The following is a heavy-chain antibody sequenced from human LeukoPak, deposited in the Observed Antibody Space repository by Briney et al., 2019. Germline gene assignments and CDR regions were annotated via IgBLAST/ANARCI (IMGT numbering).Heavy chain of an antibody. D-gene: IGHD3-3*01. Sequence: ASVKVSCKASGYTFTSYGISWVRQAPGQGLEWMGWISAYNGNTNYAQKLQGRVTMTTDTSTSTAYMELRSLRSDDTAVYYCARDGRENYDFWIGYYLLWYWGQVTLVTVSS. V-gene: IGHV1-18*01. J-gene: IGHJ4*02. CDR1: GYTFTSYG. CDR2: ISAYNGNT. CDR3: ARDGRENYDFWIGYYLLWY.